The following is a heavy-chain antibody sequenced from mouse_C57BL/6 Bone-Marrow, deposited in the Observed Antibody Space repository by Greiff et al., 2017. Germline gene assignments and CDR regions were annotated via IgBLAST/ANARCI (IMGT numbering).Heavy chain of an antibody. CDR1: GYTFTSYT. CDR3: ARPDSSGYTRWFY. CDR2: INPSSGYT. J-gene: IGHJ3*01. Sequence: VQLVESGAELARPGASVKMSCKASGYTFTSYTMHWVKQRPGQGLEWIGYINPSSGYTKYNQKFKDKATLTADKSSSTAYMQLSSLTSEDSAVYYCARPDSSGYTRWFYWGQGTLVTVSA. D-gene: IGHD3-2*02. V-gene: IGHV1-4*01.